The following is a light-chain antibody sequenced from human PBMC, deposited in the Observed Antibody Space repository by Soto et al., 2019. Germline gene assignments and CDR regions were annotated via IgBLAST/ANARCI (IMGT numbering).Light chain of an antibody. CDR3: SSYAGSNNPYV. J-gene: IGLJ1*01. CDR2: EVN. V-gene: IGLV2-8*01. CDR1: GSDIGGYNY. Sequence: QSVLTQPPSASGSPGQSVTISCTGTGSDIGGYNYVSWYQQHPGKAPKLMIYEVNKRPSGVPDRFSGSKSGNTASLTVSGLQAEDEADYYCSSYAGSNNPYVFATGTKVTVL.